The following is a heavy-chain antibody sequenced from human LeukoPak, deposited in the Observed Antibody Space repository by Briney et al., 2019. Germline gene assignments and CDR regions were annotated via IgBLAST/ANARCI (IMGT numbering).Heavy chain of an antibody. CDR3: AKDRPYDYDSSGFLAFDI. J-gene: IGHJ3*02. Sequence: GGSLRLSCAASGVTSSSHAMKWVRQAPGKGLEWVSTISGSGGATYYAASVVGRFTISGDNSKNTVYLQMNSLRAEDTALYYCAKDRPYDYDSSGFLAFDIWGQGTMVTVS. CDR1: GVTSSSHA. V-gene: IGHV3-23*01. D-gene: IGHD3-22*01. CDR2: ISGSGGAT.